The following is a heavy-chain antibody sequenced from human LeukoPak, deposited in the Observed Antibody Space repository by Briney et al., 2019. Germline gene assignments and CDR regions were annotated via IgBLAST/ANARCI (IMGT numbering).Heavy chain of an antibody. CDR3: ARANTMVRGVSINWFDP. Sequence: ASVKVSCKASGYTFTGYYMHWVLQAPGQGLYWLECINPNSGGTNYAQKFQGRVTMTRDTSISTAYMELSRLRSDDTAVYYCARANTMVRGVSINWFDPWGQGTLVTVSS. V-gene: IGHV1-2*02. CDR1: GYTFTGYY. J-gene: IGHJ5*02. CDR2: INPNSGGT. D-gene: IGHD3-10*01.